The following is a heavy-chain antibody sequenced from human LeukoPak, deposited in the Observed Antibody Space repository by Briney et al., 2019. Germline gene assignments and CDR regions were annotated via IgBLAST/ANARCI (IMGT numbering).Heavy chain of an antibody. V-gene: IGHV4-39*01. CDR3: ARRVRAAAAGYNWFDP. CDR1: GGSISSSSYY. J-gene: IGHJ5*02. CDR2: IYYSGST. Sequence: SETLSLTCTVSGGSISSSSYYWGWIRQPPGKGLEWIGSIYYSGSTYYNPSLKSRVTISVDTSKNQFSLKLSSVTAADTAVYYCARRVRAAAAGYNWFDPWGQGTLVTVSS. D-gene: IGHD6-13*01.